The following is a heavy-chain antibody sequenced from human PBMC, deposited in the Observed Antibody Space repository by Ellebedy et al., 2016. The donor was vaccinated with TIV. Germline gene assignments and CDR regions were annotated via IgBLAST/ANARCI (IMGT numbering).Heavy chain of an antibody. CDR3: ARGAYCSSTSCSYFDY. Sequence: SETLSLXXTVSGYSISSGYYWGWIRQPPGKGLEWIGSIYHSGSTNYNPSLKSRVTISVDTSKNQFSLKLSSVTAADTAVYYCARGAYCSSTSCSYFDYWGQGTLVTVSS. V-gene: IGHV4-38-2*02. J-gene: IGHJ4*02. D-gene: IGHD2-2*01. CDR1: GYSISSGYY. CDR2: IYHSGST.